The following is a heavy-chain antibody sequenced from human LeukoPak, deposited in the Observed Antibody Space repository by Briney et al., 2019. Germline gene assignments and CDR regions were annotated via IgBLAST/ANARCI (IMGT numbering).Heavy chain of an antibody. Sequence: SETLSLTCTVSGGSISSYYSSWIRQPPGKGLEWIGYIYYSGSTNYNPSLKSRVTISVDTSKNQFSLKLSSVTAADTAVYYCASEVLGFDYWGQGTPVTVSS. V-gene: IGHV4-59*01. D-gene: IGHD4/OR15-4a*01. CDR1: GGSISSYY. CDR2: IYYSGST. J-gene: IGHJ4*02. CDR3: ASEVLGFDY.